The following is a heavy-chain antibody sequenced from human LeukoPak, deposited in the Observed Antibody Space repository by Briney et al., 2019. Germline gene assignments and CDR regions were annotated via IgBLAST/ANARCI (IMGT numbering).Heavy chain of an antibody. Sequence: GGSLRLSCAASGFTVSSNYMSWVRQAPGKGLEWVSVIYSGGSTYYADSVKGRFTISRDNSKNTLYLQMNSLRAEDTAVYYCAKRPYSGSSLQFAYYYMDVWGKGTTVTVSS. J-gene: IGHJ6*03. CDR3: AKRPYSGSSLQFAYYYMDV. V-gene: IGHV3-53*01. CDR2: IYSGGST. D-gene: IGHD1-26*01. CDR1: GFTVSSNY.